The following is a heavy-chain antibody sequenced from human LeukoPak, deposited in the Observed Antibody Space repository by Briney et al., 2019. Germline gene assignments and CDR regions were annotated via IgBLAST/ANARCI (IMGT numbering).Heavy chain of an antibody. CDR2: IYYKGSSDY. CDR3: AIGSGSYYPWFDP. J-gene: IGHJ5*02. Sequence: KPSETLSLTCTVSGGSITSYYWNLIRQPPGKGLEWIGYIYYKGSSDYNYNPSLKSRLIISADTSKNQFSLKLSSVTAEDTAVYYCAIGSGSYYPWFDPWGQGTLVTVSS. CDR1: GGSITSYY. D-gene: IGHD3-10*01. V-gene: IGHV4-59*01.